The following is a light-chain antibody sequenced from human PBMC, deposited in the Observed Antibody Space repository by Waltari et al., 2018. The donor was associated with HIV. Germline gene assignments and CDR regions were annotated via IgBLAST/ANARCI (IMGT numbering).Light chain of an antibody. Sequence: SYVVTQPPSVSWAPGTTARIACGGNNIVRKRVNGYQQKPGQARVLVVYDDTARPSGIPERFSGSNSGNTATLTISRVEAGDEAHYYCQVWDNTTDDPVFGGETNLTVL. CDR3: QVWDNTTDDPV. CDR2: DDT. J-gene: IGLJ3*02. CDR1: NIVRKR. V-gene: IGLV3-21*03.